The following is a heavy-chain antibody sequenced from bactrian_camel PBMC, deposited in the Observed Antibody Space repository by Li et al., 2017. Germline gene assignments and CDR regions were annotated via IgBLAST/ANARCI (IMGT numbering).Heavy chain of an antibody. CDR1: GYTFNTY. V-gene: IGHV3S40*01. D-gene: IGHD1*01. J-gene: IGHJ4*01. CDR2: LYSRGGTP. Sequence: LVESGGGSALAGGSVRLSCAASGYTFNTYSWFRQAPGREREAVARLYSRGGTPFYADSVKGRFTISQDNTENTLNLQMDSLKPEDSGMYYCAAGEGGWFGGPWSGVNQYDYWGQGTQVTVS. CDR3: AAGEGGWFGGPWSGVNQYDY.